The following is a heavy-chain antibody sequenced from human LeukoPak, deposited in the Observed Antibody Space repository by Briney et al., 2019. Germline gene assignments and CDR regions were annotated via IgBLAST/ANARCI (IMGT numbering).Heavy chain of an antibody. V-gene: IGHV3-7*01. Sequence: GGSLRLSCAASGFPFSSYSMTWVRQAPGKGLEWVANIKPDGTTKFYVDSVKGRFTISRDNALNSLYLQMNSLRAEDTAVYYCARHVVSSSWSEEILDYWGQGTLVTVSS. J-gene: IGHJ4*02. CDR2: IKPDGTTK. D-gene: IGHD6-13*01. CDR3: ARHVVSSSWSEEILDY. CDR1: GFPFSSYS.